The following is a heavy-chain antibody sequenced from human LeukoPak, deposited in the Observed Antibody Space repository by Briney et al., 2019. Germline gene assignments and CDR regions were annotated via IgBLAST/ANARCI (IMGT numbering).Heavy chain of an antibody. CDR1: GGSISSSNW. CDR2: IYHSGST. D-gene: IGHD6-13*01. CDR3: ARVGIAAAVHWYFDL. V-gene: IGHV4-4*02. Sequence: SETLSLTCAVSGGSISSSNWWSWVRQLPGKGLEWIGEIYHSGSTNYNPSLKSRVTISVDKSKNQFSLKLSSVTAADTAVYYCARVGIAAAVHWYFDLWGRGTLVTVSS. J-gene: IGHJ2*01.